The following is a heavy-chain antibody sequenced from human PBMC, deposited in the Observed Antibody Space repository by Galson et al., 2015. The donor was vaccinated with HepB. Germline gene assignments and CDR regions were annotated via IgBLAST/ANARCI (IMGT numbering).Heavy chain of an antibody. Sequence: TLSLTCTVSGGSVSSGSYYWSWIRQPPGKGLEWIGYIYYSGSTNYNPSLKSRVTISVDTSKNQFSLKLSSVTAADTAVYYCARDLVHYVGSGSYYINWFDPWGQGTLVTVSS. V-gene: IGHV4-61*01. D-gene: IGHD3-10*01. CDR3: ARDLVHYVGSGSYYINWFDP. CDR1: GGSVSSGSYY. CDR2: IYYSGST. J-gene: IGHJ5*02.